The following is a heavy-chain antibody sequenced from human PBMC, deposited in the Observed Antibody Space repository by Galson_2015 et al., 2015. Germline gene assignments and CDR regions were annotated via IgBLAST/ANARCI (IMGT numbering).Heavy chain of an antibody. V-gene: IGHV3-21*01. CDR1: GFTFSSYS. Sequence: SLRLSCAASGFTFSSYSMNWVRQAPGKGLEWVSSISSSSSYIYYADSVKGRFTISRDNAKNSLYLQMNSPRAEDTAVYYCARARGSSSAREYYYYYGMDVWGQGTTVTVSS. CDR3: ARARGSSSAREYYYYYGMDV. D-gene: IGHD6-6*01. CDR2: ISSSSSYI. J-gene: IGHJ6*02.